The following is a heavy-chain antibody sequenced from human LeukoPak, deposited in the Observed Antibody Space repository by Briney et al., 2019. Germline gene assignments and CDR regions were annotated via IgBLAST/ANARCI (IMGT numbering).Heavy chain of an antibody. CDR3: ARPTHYGSGSYSFDY. CDR2: IWYDGSNK. V-gene: IGHV3-33*08. Sequence: GGSLRLSCAASGFTFSSYGMHWVRQAPGKGREWVAVIWYDGSNKYYADSVKGRFTISRDNSKNTLYLQMNSLRAEDTAVYYCARPTHYGSGSYSFDYWGQGTLVTVSS. D-gene: IGHD3-10*01. CDR1: GFTFSSYG. J-gene: IGHJ4*02.